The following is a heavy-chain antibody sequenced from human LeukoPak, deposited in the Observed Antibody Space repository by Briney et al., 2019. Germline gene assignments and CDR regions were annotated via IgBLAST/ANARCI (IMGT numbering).Heavy chain of an antibody. D-gene: IGHD3-10*01. V-gene: IGHV4-34*01. CDR1: GGSFSGYY. Sequence: SETLSLTCAVYGGSFSGYYWSWIRQPPGKGLEWIGEINHSGSTNYNPSLKSRVTISVDTSKNQFSLKLSSVTAADTAVYYCARERGTMVRGVIKRRNWFDPWGQGTLVTVSS. CDR3: ARERGTMVRGVIKRRNWFDP. J-gene: IGHJ5*02. CDR2: INHSGST.